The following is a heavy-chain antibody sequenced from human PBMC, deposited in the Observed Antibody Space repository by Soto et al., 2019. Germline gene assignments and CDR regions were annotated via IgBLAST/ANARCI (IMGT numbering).Heavy chain of an antibody. CDR3: VRDVRVGIAGPY. V-gene: IGHV3-66*01. D-gene: IGHD6-13*01. CDR2: IYSGGST. CDR1: GFTVSSNY. Sequence: EVQLVESGGGLVQPGGSLRLSCAASGFTVSSNYMSWVRQAPGKGLEWVSVIYSGGSTYYADSVKDRCPIARDNSKNTLYLRMNSVRAEDTAVYYCVRDVRVGIAGPYWGQGRLVTVSS. J-gene: IGHJ4*02.